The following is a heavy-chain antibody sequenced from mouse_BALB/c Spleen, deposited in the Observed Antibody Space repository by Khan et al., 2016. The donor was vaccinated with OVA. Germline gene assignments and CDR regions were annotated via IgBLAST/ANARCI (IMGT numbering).Heavy chain of an antibody. Sequence: QVQLQQSGAELARPGASVKLSCKASGYTFTDYYINWVKQRTGQGLEWIGEISPGSGDTYYNERFKGKATLTADKSSSTAYMQLSSLTSEASAVYFCARRNYFGYTFAYWGQGTRVTVSA. D-gene: IGHD1-2*01. J-gene: IGHJ3*01. CDR2: ISPGSGDT. V-gene: IGHV1-77*01. CDR1: GYTFTDYY. CDR3: ARRNYFGYTFAY.